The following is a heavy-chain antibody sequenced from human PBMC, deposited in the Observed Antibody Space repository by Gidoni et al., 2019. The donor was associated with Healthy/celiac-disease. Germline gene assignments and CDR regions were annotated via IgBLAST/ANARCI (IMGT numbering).Heavy chain of an antibody. CDR1: GGSISSSNW. J-gene: IGHJ6*02. CDR3: ARRREMFVTMVRGEVPRDHYYGMDV. V-gene: IGHV4-4*02. Sequence: QVQLQESGPGPVKPSGTLSLTCAVSGGSISSSNWWSWVRQPPGKGLEWIGEIYHSGSTNYNPSLKSRVTISVDKSKNQFSLKLSSVTAADTAVYYCARRREMFVTMVRGEVPRDHYYGMDVWGQGTTVTVSS. CDR2: IYHSGST. D-gene: IGHD3-10*01.